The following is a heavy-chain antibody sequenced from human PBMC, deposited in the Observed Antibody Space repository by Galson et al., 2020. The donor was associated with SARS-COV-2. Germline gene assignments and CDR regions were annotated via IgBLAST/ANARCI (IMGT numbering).Heavy chain of an antibody. CDR1: SGSFRGYY. V-gene: IGHV4-34*01. CDR3: ARGSCGRRFDASTSFLRHAYDL. Sequence: SETLSLTCAVYSGSFRGYYWNWIRQPPGKGLEWIGEINHSGSTYHNPSLKILVTLSIDTSKNQFSLHLNSVNAADTAMYYCARGSCGRRFDASTSFLRHAYDLWGPGTMVTVSS. D-gene: IGHD3-10*01. J-gene: IGHJ3*01. CDR2: INHSGST.